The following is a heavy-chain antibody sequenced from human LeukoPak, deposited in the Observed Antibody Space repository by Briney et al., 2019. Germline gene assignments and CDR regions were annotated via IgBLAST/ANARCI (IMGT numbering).Heavy chain of an antibody. D-gene: IGHD4-11*01. J-gene: IGHJ3*01. CDR2: INPNSGGT. CDR1: GYIFTDYY. Sequence: ASVKVSCKASGYIFTDYYMHWVRQAPGQGLEWMGWINPNSGGTNYAQKFQDRVTMTGDTSISTAYMELTRLRSDDTAVYCCASGLQGDYWGQGTMVTVSS. CDR3: ASGLQGDY. V-gene: IGHV1-2*02.